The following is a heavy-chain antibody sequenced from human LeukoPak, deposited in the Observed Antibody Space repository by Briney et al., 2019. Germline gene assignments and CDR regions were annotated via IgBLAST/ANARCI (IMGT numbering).Heavy chain of an antibody. CDR1: GFTFRTYW. V-gene: IGHV3-74*01. CDR2: IRGDESKT. Sequence: GGSLRLSCAASGFTFRTYWMHCVGQAPGKGLVWVSGIRGDESKTTYADSVKGRFTISRDNAKNTLYLQMNSLRAEDTAVYYCARDTVSAFDYWGQGALVTVSS. D-gene: IGHD2-8*02. J-gene: IGHJ4*02. CDR3: ARDTVSAFDY.